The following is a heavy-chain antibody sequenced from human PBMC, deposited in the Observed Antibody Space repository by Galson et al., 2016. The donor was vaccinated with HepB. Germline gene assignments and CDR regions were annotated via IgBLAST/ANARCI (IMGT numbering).Heavy chain of an antibody. J-gene: IGHJ6*02. Sequence: SLRLSCAASGFTFSNYAMSWVRQAPGKGLEWVSGISDSGGRTYFAASVKGRFTISRDNSKNTLYLQMHSLRVEDTAAYYCVKIAEYYSSGLLGGMDVWGQGTTVTVS. V-gene: IGHV3-23*01. CDR2: ISDSGGRT. D-gene: IGHD3-10*01. CDR3: VKIAEYYSSGLLGGMDV. CDR1: GFTFSNYA.